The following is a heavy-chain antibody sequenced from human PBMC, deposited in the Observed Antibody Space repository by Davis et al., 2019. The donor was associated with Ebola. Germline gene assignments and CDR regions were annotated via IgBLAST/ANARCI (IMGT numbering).Heavy chain of an antibody. CDR3: ARDGYSGYDYGSLDY. CDR2: ISSSGSTI. J-gene: IGHJ4*02. CDR1: GFTVSSNY. D-gene: IGHD5-12*01. V-gene: IGHV3-11*04. Sequence: GESLKISCAASGFTVSSNYMSWVRQAPGKGLEWVSYISSSGSTIYYADSVKGRFTISRDNAKNSLYLQMNSLRAEDTAVYYCARDGYSGYDYGSLDYWGQGTLVTVSS.